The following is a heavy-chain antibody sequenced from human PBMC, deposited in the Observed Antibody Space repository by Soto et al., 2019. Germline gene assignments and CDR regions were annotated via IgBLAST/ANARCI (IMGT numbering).Heavy chain of an antibody. V-gene: IGHV2-5*02. Sequence: SGPTLVNPTQPLTLTCTFSGFSLSTSGVGVGWIRQPPGKALEWLALIYWDDDKRYSPSLKSRLTITKDTSKNQVVPTMTNMDPVDTATYYCAHRPSYCSGGSCYSGFDYWGQGTLVTVSS. CDR2: IYWDDDK. J-gene: IGHJ4*02. CDR1: GFSLSTSGVG. CDR3: AHRPSYCSGGSCYSGFDY. D-gene: IGHD2-15*01.